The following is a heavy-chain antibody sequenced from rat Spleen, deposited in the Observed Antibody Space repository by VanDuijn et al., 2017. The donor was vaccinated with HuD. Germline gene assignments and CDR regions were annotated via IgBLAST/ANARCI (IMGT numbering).Heavy chain of an antibody. CDR1: GYSITSNY. V-gene: IGHV3-1*01. Sequence: EVQLQESGPGLVKPSQSISLTCSVTGYSITSNYWGWIRKFPGNEMEWIGHISYSGSSNYHPSLKSRISFSRDTSRNQFFLQLNSVTTEDTATYYCATYRGSLQWPFDYWGQGVMVTVSS. CDR3: ATYRGSLQWPFDY. J-gene: IGHJ2*01. CDR2: ISYSGSS. D-gene: IGHD1-1*01.